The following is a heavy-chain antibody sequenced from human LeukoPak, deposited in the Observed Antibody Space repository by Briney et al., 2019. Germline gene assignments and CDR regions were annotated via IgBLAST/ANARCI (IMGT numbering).Heavy chain of an antibody. CDR3: ARGRYYGSGSYRTPPYYYYYGMDV. V-gene: IGHV4-39*01. CDR1: GGSVASTGRY. CDR2: GYYTGDI. D-gene: IGHD3-10*01. J-gene: IGHJ6*02. Sequence: SETLSLTCTVSGGSVASTGRYWGWIRQPPGKGLEWIGSGYYTGDIYSPPSLKSRLTISVDTSKNQFALTLSSVTAADTAVYYCARGRYYGSGSYRTPPYYYYYGMDVWGQGTTVTVSS.